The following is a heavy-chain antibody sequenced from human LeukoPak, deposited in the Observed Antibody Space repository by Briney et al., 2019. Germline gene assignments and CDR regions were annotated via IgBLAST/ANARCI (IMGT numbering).Heavy chain of an antibody. V-gene: IGHV4-4*07. CDR3: ARQGVATAIDY. D-gene: IGHD2-21*02. Sequence: SETLSLTCTVSGGSISNYYWSWIRQPAGKGLEWIGRISASGNTNYNPSLKSRVTMSVDTSMNLFALKLSSVTAADTAVYYCARQGVATAIDYWGQGTLVTASS. CDR2: ISASGNT. CDR1: GGSISNYY. J-gene: IGHJ4*02.